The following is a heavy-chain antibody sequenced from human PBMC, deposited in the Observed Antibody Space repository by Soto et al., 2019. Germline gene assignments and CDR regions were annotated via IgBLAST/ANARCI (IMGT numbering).Heavy chain of an antibody. CDR3: ARESEGLLPLDY. CDR2: INPSGGST. D-gene: IGHD3-22*01. V-gene: IGHV1-46*01. Sequence: ASVKVSCKASGYTFTSYYMHWVRQAPGQGLEWMGIINPSGGSTSYAQRFQGRVTMTRDTSTSTVYMELSSLRSEDTAVYYCARESEGLLPLDYWGQGTLVTVSS. J-gene: IGHJ4*02. CDR1: GYTFTSYY.